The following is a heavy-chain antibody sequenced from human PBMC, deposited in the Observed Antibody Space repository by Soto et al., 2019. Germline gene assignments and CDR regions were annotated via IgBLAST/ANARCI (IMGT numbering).Heavy chain of an antibody. Sequence: EVQLVESAGGLVKPGGSLRLSCAASGFTFSSYSMNWVRQAPGKGLEWVSSISSSSSYIYYADSVKGRFTISRDNAKNSLYLQMNSLRAEDTAVYYCARDGTPERDIVVVVASDYWGQGTLVTVSS. D-gene: IGHD2-15*01. J-gene: IGHJ4*02. CDR2: ISSSSSYI. CDR3: ARDGTPERDIVVVVASDY. CDR1: GFTFSSYS. V-gene: IGHV3-21*01.